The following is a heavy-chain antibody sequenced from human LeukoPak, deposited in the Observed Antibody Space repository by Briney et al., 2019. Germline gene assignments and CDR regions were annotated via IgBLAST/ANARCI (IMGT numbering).Heavy chain of an antibody. CDR1: GLTFSDAW. V-gene: IGHV3-15*01. CDR2: IRNDRIT. Sequence: GGSLRLSCVLSGLTFSDAWMSWVRQAPGKGLEWVGRIRNDRITDYAAPVQGRFSISRENSKNTFYLHMNSLTTENTTMYFCTWMATIFTVYYWGQGTLVTVSS. D-gene: IGHD5-12*01. J-gene: IGHJ4*02. CDR3: TWMATIFTVYY.